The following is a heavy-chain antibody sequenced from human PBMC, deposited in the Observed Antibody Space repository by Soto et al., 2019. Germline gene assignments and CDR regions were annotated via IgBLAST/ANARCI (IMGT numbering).Heavy chain of an antibody. V-gene: IGHV3-23*01. Sequence: GGSFRSSCTASGFTFSSYAMSCVRQAPGKVLELVSAISGSGGSTYYACSVKGRLTISRDSSNNTLYLQMNSMSAEDTAVYYCPRVRTPHTLAAPXTGWFEPWGQATPDNVSS. CDR2: ISGSGGST. J-gene: IGHJ5*02. CDR1: GFTFSSYA. D-gene: IGHD6-13*01. CDR3: PRVRTPHTLAAPXTGWFEP.